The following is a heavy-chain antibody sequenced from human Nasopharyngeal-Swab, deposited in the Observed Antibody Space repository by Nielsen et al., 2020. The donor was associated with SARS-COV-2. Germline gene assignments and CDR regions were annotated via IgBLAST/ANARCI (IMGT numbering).Heavy chain of an antibody. Sequence: GGSLRLSCAGSGFNFDSYAMHWVRQAPGKGLEWVAVISYEDSDGDYADSVKGRFTISRDNSKNTVYLQMDSLRTEDTAVYYCARVSSGWYAYYYYGMDVWGQGTTVTVSS. D-gene: IGHD6-19*01. J-gene: IGHJ6*02. CDR1: GFNFDSYA. V-gene: IGHV3-30-3*01. CDR2: ISYEDSDG. CDR3: ARVSSGWYAYYYYGMDV.